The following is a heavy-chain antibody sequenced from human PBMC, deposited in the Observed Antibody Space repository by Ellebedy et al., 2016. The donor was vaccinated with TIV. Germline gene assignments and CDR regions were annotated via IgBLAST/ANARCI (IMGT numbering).Heavy chain of an antibody. CDR2: IYYSGST. CDR3: ARGSERGDSSGYYGYFDL. V-gene: IGHV4-59*06. D-gene: IGHD3-22*01. CDR1: GGSISSYY. J-gene: IGHJ2*01. Sequence: SETLSLXXTVSGGSISSYYWSWIRQHPGKGLEWIGYIYYSGSTYYNPSLKSRVTISVDTSKNQFSLKLSSVTAADTAVYYCARGSERGDSSGYYGYFDLWGRGTLVTVSS.